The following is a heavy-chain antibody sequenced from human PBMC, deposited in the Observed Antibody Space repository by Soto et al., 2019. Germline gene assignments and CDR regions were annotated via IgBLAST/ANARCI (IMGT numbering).Heavy chain of an antibody. J-gene: IGHJ6*03. D-gene: IGHD5-12*01. CDR3: ARGYSGYSVRYYYYMAV. CDR2: INHSGST. CDR1: GGSFSGYY. Sequence: PSETLSLTCAVYGGSFSGYYWSWIRQPPGKGLEWIGEINHSGSTNYNPSLKSRVTISVDTSKNQFSLKLSSVTAADTAVYYCARGYSGYSVRYYYYMAVWGKGTTVTVSS. V-gene: IGHV4-34*01.